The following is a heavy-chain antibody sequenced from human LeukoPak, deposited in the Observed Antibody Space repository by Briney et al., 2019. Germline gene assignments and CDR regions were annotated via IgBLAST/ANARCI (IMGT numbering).Heavy chain of an antibody. J-gene: IGHJ6*03. Sequence: GGSLRLSCAASGFTFSDYYMSWIRQAPGKGLEWVSYISSSGSTIYYADSVKGRFTISRDNAKNSLHLQMNSLRAEDTAVYYCASQDIGGYYYYYMDVWGKGTTVTVSS. D-gene: IGHD5-12*01. CDR2: ISSSGSTI. CDR1: GFTFSDYY. CDR3: ASQDIGGYYYYYMDV. V-gene: IGHV3-11*04.